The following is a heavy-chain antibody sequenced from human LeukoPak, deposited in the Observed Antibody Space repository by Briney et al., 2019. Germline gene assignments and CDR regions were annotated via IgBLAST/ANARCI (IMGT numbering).Heavy chain of an antibody. CDR2: ISSSSSTI. CDR3: VRKVPYEPAFDY. V-gene: IGHV3-48*04. J-gene: IGHJ4*02. D-gene: IGHD1-14*01. Sequence: GGSLRLSCAASGFTFSSYSMNWVRQAPGKGLEWVSYISSSSSTIYYADSVKGRFTISRDNAKNTLYLQMNSLRVEDTAVYYCVRKVPYEPAFDYWGQGTLITVSS. CDR1: GFTFSSYS.